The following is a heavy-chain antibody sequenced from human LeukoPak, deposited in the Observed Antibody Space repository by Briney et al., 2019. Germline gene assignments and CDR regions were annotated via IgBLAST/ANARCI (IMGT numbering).Heavy chain of an antibody. J-gene: IGHJ5*02. CDR2: IYHSGTT. CDR3: AREEGIRLGELSSFDP. Sequence: SETLSLTCAVSGYSISTSHSWGWIRQPPGKGLEWIGGIYHSGTTYYNPSLKSRVTISVDTSKNQFSLILSSVNASDTAVYYCAREEGIRLGELSSFDPWGQGTLVTVSS. CDR1: GYSISTSHS. V-gene: IGHV4-38-2*02. D-gene: IGHD3-16*02.